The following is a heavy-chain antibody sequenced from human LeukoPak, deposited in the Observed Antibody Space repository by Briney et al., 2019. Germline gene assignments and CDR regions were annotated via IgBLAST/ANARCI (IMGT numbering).Heavy chain of an antibody. CDR1: GGSISSGGYY. D-gene: IGHD5-18*01. V-gene: IGHV4-31*03. J-gene: IGHJ6*02. CDR3: ARGTAMVRYYYGMDV. CDR2: IYYSGST. Sequence: SGTLSLTCTVSGGSISSGGYYWSWIRQHPGKGLEWIGYIYYSGSTYYNPSLKSRVTISVDTSKNQFSLKLSSVTAADTAVYYCARGTAMVRYYYGMDVWGQGTTVTVSS.